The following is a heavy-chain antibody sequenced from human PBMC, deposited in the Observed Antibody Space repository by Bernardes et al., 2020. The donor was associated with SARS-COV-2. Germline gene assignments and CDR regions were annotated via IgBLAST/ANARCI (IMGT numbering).Heavy chain of an antibody. J-gene: IGHJ5*02. CDR3: ATDVAGAYST. Sequence: SLRLSFAGSGYTFSRFGMHWVRQVPGQGGGWVSRIDNGGGIVNYADSVKGRFTISRDNSRNTLYLQMTSLRADDTAVYYCATDVAGAYSTWGPGTLVTVSS. CDR2: IDNGGGIV. V-gene: IGHV3-74*01. CDR1: GYTFSRFG. D-gene: IGHD2-21*01.